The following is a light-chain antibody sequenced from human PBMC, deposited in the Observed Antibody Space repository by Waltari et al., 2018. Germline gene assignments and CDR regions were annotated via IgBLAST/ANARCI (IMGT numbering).Light chain of an antibody. J-gene: IGLJ1*01. V-gene: IGLV10-54*04. CDR2: RNN. Sequence: QAGLTQPPSVSKGLRQTPTLTCPGKRNTVGNKAPLWLQQHQRRPPKLLSYRNNNRPSGISERFSASRSGNTASLTITGLQPEDEADYYCATWDISLNSHVFGTGTKVTVL. CDR3: ATWDISLNSHV. CDR1: RNTVGNKA.